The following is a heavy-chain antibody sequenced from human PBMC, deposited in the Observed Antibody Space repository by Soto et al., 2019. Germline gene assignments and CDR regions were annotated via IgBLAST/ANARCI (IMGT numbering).Heavy chain of an antibody. Sequence: EVQLVESGGGLVQPGGSLRLSCAASGFTVSSNYMSWVRQAPGKGLEWVSVIYSGGSTYYADSVKGRFTISRHNSKNTLYLQMNSLRAEDTAVYYCASEVRGGYYYYGMDVWGQGTTVTVSS. J-gene: IGHJ6*02. CDR2: IYSGGST. D-gene: IGHD3-10*01. V-gene: IGHV3-53*04. CDR3: ASEVRGGYYYYGMDV. CDR1: GFTVSSNY.